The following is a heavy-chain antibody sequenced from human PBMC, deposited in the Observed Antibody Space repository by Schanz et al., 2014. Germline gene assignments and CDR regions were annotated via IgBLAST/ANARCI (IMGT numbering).Heavy chain of an antibody. V-gene: IGHV3-NL1*01. Sequence: VHLLESGGGVVQPGRSLRLSCAASGFTLSSYGMHWVRQAPGKGLEWVARINSVGSNTDYADSVKSRFTISRDNSRNTLYLQMNRLRAEDTAVYYCARDGYSVVVISPTESFEIWGQGTMVTVSP. CDR2: INSVGSNT. J-gene: IGHJ3*02. CDR3: ARDGYSVVVISPTESFEI. D-gene: IGHD2-21*01. CDR1: GFTLSSYG.